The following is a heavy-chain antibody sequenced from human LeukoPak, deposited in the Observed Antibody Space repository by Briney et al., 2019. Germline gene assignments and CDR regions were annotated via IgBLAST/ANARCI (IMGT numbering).Heavy chain of an antibody. V-gene: IGHV3-7*03. CDR3: ARHPEYCSSTSCYHFDY. CDR2: IKQDGSEK. CDR1: GLTFSSYW. Sequence: GGSLRLSCAASGLTFSSYWMSWVRQAPGKGLEWVANIKQDGSEKYYVDSVKGRFTISRDNAKNSLYLQMNSLRAEDTAVYYCARHPEYCSSTSCYHFDYWGQGTLVTVSS. J-gene: IGHJ4*02. D-gene: IGHD2-2*01.